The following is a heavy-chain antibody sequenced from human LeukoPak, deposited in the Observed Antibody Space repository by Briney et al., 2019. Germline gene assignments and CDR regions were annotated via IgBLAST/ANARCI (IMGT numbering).Heavy chain of an antibody. CDR1: GFTFSSYW. Sequence: PGGSLRLSCAASGFTFSSYWMSWVRQAPGKGLEWVANIKQDGSEKYYVDSVKGRFTISRDNAKNSLYLQMNSLRAEDTAVYYCARLFSAARPIYNWFDPWGQGTLVTVSS. CDR3: ARLFSAARPIYNWFDP. J-gene: IGHJ5*02. D-gene: IGHD6-6*01. V-gene: IGHV3-7*01. CDR2: IKQDGSEK.